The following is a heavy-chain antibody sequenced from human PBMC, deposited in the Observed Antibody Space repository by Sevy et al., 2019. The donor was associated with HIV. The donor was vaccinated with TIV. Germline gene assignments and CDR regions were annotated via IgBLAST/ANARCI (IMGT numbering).Heavy chain of an antibody. CDR1: GGSISSSSYY. CDR2: IYYSGST. Sequence: SDTLSLTCTVSGGSISSSSYYWGWIRQPPGKGLEWIGSIYYSGSTYYNPSLKSRVTISVDTSKNQFSLKLSSVTAADTAVYYCARRAPGSRGAFDIWGQGTMVTVSS. V-gene: IGHV4-39*01. J-gene: IGHJ3*02. D-gene: IGHD2-2*01. CDR3: ARRAPGSRGAFDI.